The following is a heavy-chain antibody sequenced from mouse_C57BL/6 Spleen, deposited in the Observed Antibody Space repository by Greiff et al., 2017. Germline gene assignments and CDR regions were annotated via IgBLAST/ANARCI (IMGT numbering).Heavy chain of an antibody. CDR2: IWTGGGT. CDR1: GFSLTSYA. CDR3: ARNPLLYYGSPGYFDY. Sequence: QVQLKESGPGLVAPSQSLSITCTVSGFSLTSYAISWVRQPPGKGLEWLGVIWTGGGTNYNSALKSRLSLSKDNSKSQVFLKMNSLQTDDTARYYCARNPLLYYGSPGYFDYWGQGTTLTVSS. J-gene: IGHJ2*01. D-gene: IGHD1-1*01. V-gene: IGHV2-9-1*01.